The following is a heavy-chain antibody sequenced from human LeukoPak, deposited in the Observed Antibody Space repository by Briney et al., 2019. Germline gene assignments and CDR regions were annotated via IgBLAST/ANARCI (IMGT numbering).Heavy chain of an antibody. V-gene: IGHV1-46*01. D-gene: IGHD2-15*01. CDR1: GYTFTSYY. CDR3: ARVGEGYCSGGSCPFDY. Sequence: DSVKVSCKASGYTFTSYYMHWVRQAPGQGLEWMGIINPSGGSTSYAQKFQGRVTMTRDTSTSTVYMELSSLRSEDTAVYYCARVGEGYCSGGSCPFDYWGQGTLVTVSS. CDR2: INPSGGST. J-gene: IGHJ4*02.